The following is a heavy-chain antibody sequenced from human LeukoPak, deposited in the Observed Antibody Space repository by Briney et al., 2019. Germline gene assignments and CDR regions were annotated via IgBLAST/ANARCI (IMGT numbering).Heavy chain of an antibody. Sequence: SETLSLTCAVYGGSFSGYYWSWIRQPPGRGLEWIGHIYYSGSTSYNPSLKSRVAISVDTSKNHFSLKLSSVTAADTAVYYCARGSIAVPGISAFDIWGQGTMVTVSS. CDR2: IYYSGST. CDR3: ARGSIAVPGISAFDI. D-gene: IGHD6-19*01. J-gene: IGHJ3*02. V-gene: IGHV4-59*01. CDR1: GGSFSGYY.